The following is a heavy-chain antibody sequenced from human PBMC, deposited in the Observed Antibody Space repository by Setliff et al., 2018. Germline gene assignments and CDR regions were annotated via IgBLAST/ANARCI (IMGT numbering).Heavy chain of an antibody. Sequence: GGSLRLSCAASGFTFSSYAMSWVRQAPGKGLEWVSVIYSGGDTYYADSVKGRFTIYRDNSKNTLYLQMNSLRAEDTAVYYCAKDAGGDYDNWGQGTLVTV. J-gene: IGHJ4*02. CDR1: GFTFSSYA. CDR2: IYSGGDT. CDR3: AKDAGGDYDN. D-gene: IGHD2-21*02. V-gene: IGHV3-23*01.